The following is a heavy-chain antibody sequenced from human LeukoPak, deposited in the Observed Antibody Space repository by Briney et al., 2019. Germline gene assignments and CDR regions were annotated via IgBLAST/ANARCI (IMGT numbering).Heavy chain of an antibody. Sequence: ASVKVSCKXSGYTFTGYYMHWVRQAPGQGLEWMGRINPNSGGTNYAQKFQGRVTMTRDTSISTAYMELSRLRSDDTAVYYCARAPNRRTAYYMDVWGKGTTVTVSS. CDR3: ARAPNRRTAYYMDV. CDR1: GYTFTGYY. V-gene: IGHV1-2*06. J-gene: IGHJ6*03. CDR2: INPNSGGT. D-gene: IGHD1-14*01.